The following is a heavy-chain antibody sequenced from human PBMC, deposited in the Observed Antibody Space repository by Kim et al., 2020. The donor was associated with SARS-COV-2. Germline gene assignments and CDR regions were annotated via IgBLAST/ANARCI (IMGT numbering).Heavy chain of an antibody. CDR2: ISGSGGST. V-gene: IGHV3-23*01. Sequence: GGSLRLSCAASGFTFSSYAMSWVRQAPGKGLEWVSAISGSGGSTYYADSVKGRFTISRDNSKNTLYLQVNSLRAEDTAVYYCAKDQGYSSGWYRVDAFDIWGQGTMVTVSS. D-gene: IGHD6-19*01. CDR1: GFTFSSYA. J-gene: IGHJ3*02. CDR3: AKDQGYSSGWYRVDAFDI.